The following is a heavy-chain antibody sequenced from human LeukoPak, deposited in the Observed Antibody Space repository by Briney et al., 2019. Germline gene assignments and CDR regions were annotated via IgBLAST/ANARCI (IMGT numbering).Heavy chain of an antibody. J-gene: IGHJ6*02. V-gene: IGHV5-51*01. Sequence: TGESLKISCKGSGYSFTNCKIAWVRQMPGKGLEWMGLVHPGDPDTRYSPSFQGQVVLSGDKSTNTAYMQWDSLKASDTAIYYCARHNFGLDVWGQGTTVTVSS. CDR2: VHPGDPDT. CDR3: ARHNFGLDV. CDR1: GYSFTNCK.